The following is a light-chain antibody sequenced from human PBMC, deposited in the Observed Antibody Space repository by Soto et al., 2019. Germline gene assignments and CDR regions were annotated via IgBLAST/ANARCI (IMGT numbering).Light chain of an antibody. CDR3: QSYDTNLGGV. CDR1: SSNIGAGYD. J-gene: IGLJ1*01. Sequence: QSVLTQPPSVSGAPGQRVTISCTGSSSNIGAGYDVHWYQQFPGTAPKLLVYANNNRPSGVPDRFSASKSGTSASLAITGLQADDEADYYRQSYDTNLGGVFGTGTKVTVL. CDR2: ANN. V-gene: IGLV1-40*01.